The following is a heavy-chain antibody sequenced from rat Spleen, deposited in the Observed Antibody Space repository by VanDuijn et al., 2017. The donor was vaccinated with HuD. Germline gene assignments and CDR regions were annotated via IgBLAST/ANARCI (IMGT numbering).Heavy chain of an antibody. Sequence: EVLLVESGGGSVQPGRSLKLSCATSGFTFTKYGMSWVRQAPTKGLEWVASITYDGSGTYYPDSVKGRFTISRDDAKSTLYLQMDVLRSEDTATYYCASPYDSEPGIPFAYWGQGTLVTVSS. CDR2: ITYDGSGT. CDR3: ASPYDSEPGIPFAY. CDR1: GFTFTKYG. D-gene: IGHD4-3*01. J-gene: IGHJ3*01. V-gene: IGHV5-29*01.